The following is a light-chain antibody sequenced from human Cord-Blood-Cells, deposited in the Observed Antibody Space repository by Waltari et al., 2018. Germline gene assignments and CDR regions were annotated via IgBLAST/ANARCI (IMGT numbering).Light chain of an antibody. CDR3: SSYTSSSSWV. V-gene: IGLV2-14*03. CDR1: SRDVGGYNY. J-gene: IGLJ3*02. CDR2: DVS. Sequence: QSALTQPASVSGSPGQSIPISCTGTSRDVGGYNYASWYQQHPGKAPKLMIYDVSNRPSWVSNRFSGSKSGNTASLTISGLQAEDEADYYCSSYTSSSSWVFGGGSKLTVL.